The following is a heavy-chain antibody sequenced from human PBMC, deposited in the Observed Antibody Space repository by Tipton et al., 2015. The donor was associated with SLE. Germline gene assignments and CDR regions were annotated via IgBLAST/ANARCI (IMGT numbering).Heavy chain of an antibody. V-gene: IGHV4-59*11. CDR2: IYYSGST. J-gene: IGHJ4*02. D-gene: IGHD3-22*01. CDR3: ARFRGYDSSGYYHFDY. Sequence: TLSLTCTVSGGSISSHYWSWIRQPPGKGLEWIGYIYYSGSTNYNPSLKSRVTISVDTSKNQFSLKLSSVTAADTAVYYCARFRGYDSSGYYHFDYWGQGTLVTVSS. CDR1: GGSISSHY.